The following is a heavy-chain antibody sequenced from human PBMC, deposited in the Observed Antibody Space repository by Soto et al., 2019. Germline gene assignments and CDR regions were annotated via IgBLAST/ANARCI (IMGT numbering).Heavy chain of an antibody. CDR1: GFTFSSYT. CDR2: ISSSSSYI. D-gene: IGHD3-16*01. J-gene: IGHJ6*02. V-gene: IGHV3-21*01. Sequence: GSLRLSCAASGFTFSSYTMNWVRQAPGKGLEWVSSISSSSSYIYYADSVKGRFTISRDNAKNSLYLHVNSLRAEDTAMYYCARGGSIRGMDVWGQGTTVTVSS. CDR3: ARGGSIRGMDV.